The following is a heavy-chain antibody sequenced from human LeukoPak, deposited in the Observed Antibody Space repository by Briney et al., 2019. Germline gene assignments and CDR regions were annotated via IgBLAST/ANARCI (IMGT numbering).Heavy chain of an antibody. CDR2: ISWNSGSI. CDR1: GFTFDDYA. J-gene: IGHJ4*02. CDR3: AKSSLVGEYYYYFDY. D-gene: IGHD2/OR15-2a*01. V-gene: IGHV3-9*01. Sequence: GGSLRLSCAASGFTFDDYAMHWVRQAPGKGLEWVSGISWNSGSIGYADSVKGRFTISRDNAKNSLYLQMNSLRAEDTALYYCAKSSLVGEYYYYFDYWGQGTLVTVSS.